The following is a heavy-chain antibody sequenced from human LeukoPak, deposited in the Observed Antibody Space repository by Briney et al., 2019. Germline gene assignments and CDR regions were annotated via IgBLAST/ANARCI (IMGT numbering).Heavy chain of an antibody. D-gene: IGHD5-18*01. J-gene: IGHJ4*02. Sequence: ASVKVSCKVSGYTLTELSMHWVRQAPGKGLEWVGGFDPEDGETIYAQKFQGRVTMTQDTSTDTAYMELSSLRSEDTAVYYCATYMPVYSYAHFDYWGQGTLVTVSS. V-gene: IGHV1-24*01. CDR1: GYTLTELS. CDR2: FDPEDGET. CDR3: ATYMPVYSYAHFDY.